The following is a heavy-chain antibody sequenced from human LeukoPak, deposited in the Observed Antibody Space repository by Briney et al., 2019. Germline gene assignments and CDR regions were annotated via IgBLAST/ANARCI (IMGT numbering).Heavy chain of an antibody. D-gene: IGHD3-22*01. Sequence: SETLSLTCTVSGGSISSYYWSWIRQPPGKGLEWIGYIYYSGSTNYNPSLKSRVTISVDTSKNQFSLKLSSVTAAGTAVYYCAGAEADYYDSSGHLRYFDLWGRGTLVTVSS. J-gene: IGHJ2*01. CDR2: IYYSGST. CDR3: AGAEADYYDSSGHLRYFDL. V-gene: IGHV4-59*01. CDR1: GGSISSYY.